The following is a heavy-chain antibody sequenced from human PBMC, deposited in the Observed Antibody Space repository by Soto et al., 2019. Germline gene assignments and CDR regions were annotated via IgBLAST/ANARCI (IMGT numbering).Heavy chain of an antibody. CDR2: MNPNSGNP. CDR3: ASPARNYDFWSGYSFDI. CDR1: GYTFTSYD. V-gene: IGHV1-8*01. D-gene: IGHD3-3*01. Sequence: ASVKVSCKASGYTFTSYDINWVRQATGQGLEWMGWMNPNSGNPGYAQKFPGRVTMTRNTSISTAYMELSSLRSEDTAVYYCASPARNYDFWSGYSFDIWGQGTMVTGSS. J-gene: IGHJ3*02.